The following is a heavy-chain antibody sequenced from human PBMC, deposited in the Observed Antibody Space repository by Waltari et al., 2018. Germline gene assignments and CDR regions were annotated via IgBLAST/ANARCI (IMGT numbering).Heavy chain of an antibody. Sequence: EVQLVESGGGLVKPGGSLRLSCAASGFTFSSYSMNWVRQAPGKGLEWGSSISSSSSYIYYADSVKGRFTISRDNAKNSLYLQMNSLRAEDTAVYYCARFDLRSSWSPTFDYWGQGTLVTVSS. J-gene: IGHJ4*02. V-gene: IGHV3-21*03. CDR1: GFTFSSYS. CDR2: ISSSSSYI. D-gene: IGHD6-13*01. CDR3: ARFDLRSSWSPTFDY.